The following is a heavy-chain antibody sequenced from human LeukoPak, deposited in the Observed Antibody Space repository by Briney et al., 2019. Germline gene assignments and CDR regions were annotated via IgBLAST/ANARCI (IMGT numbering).Heavy chain of an antibody. Sequence: GGSLSLSCAASRVTLRSQWMSWVREAAGKGLEWVANIKEDGSEKSYVDSVKGRFTISRDNAKNSLYLQMNSLRAEDTAVYYCARAFSWGQGTLVTVSS. V-gene: IGHV3-7*01. CDR1: RVTLRSQW. D-gene: IGHD3-16*01. J-gene: IGHJ5*02. CDR3: ARAFS. CDR2: IKEDGSEK.